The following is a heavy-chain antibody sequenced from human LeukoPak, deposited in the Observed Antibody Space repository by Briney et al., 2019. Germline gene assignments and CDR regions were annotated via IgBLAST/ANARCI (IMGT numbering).Heavy chain of an antibody. CDR1: GLTFDDYA. CDR3: AKGRTGYYTPAYFDY. V-gene: IGHV3-9*01. CDR2: ISWNSGSI. Sequence: GGSLRLSCAASGLTFDDYAMHWVRQAPGKGLEWVSGISWNSGSIGYADSVKGRFTISRDNAKNSLYLQMNSLRAEDTAWYYCAKGRTGYYTPAYFDYWGQGTLVTVSS. D-gene: IGHD3/OR15-3a*01. J-gene: IGHJ4*02.